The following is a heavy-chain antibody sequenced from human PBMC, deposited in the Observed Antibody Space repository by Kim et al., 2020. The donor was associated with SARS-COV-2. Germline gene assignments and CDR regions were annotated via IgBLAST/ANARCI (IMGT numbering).Heavy chain of an antibody. CDR3: GTQYTGSNYDY. J-gene: IGHJ4*02. CDR2: INDDGRDT. V-gene: IGHV3-23*01. D-gene: IGHD1-26*01. Sequence: GGSLRLSCATSGFTFSNYAMTWVRQAPGKGLEWVSAINDDGRDTYYADSVRGRFAVSRDNSKNTVYLQMNSLRVEDTAVYYCGTQYTGSNYDYGGQGTLVTVSS. CDR1: GFTFSNYA.